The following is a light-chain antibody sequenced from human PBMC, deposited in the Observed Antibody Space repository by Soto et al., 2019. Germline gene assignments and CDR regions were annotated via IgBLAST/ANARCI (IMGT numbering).Light chain of an antibody. CDR1: SSNIGAGYD. J-gene: IGLJ2*01. Sequence: QSVLTQPPSVSGAPGQRVTISCTGSSSNIGAGYDVHWYQQLPGTAPKLLMYGDSNRPSGVPDRISGSKSGTSASLAITGLQAEDEADYYCQSYDSSLSGVVFGGGTKVTVL. CDR2: GDS. CDR3: QSYDSSLSGVV. V-gene: IGLV1-40*01.